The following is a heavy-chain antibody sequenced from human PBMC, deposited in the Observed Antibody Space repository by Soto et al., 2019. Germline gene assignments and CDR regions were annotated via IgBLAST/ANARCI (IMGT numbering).Heavy chain of an antibody. CDR2: IIPILGIA. CDR1: GGTFSSYT. V-gene: IGHV1-69*02. J-gene: IGHJ4*02. CDR3: ARGLKLVPAAIFDTFLDY. D-gene: IGHD2-2*01. Sequence: GASVKVSCKASGGTFSSYTISWVRQAPGQGLEWMGRIIPILGIANYAQKFQGRVTITADKSTSTAYMELSSLRSEDTAVYYCARGLKLVPAAIFDTFLDYWGQGTLVTVSS.